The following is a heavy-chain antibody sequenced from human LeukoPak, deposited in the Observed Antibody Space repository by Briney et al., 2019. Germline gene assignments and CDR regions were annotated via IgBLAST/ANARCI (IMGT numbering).Heavy chain of an antibody. D-gene: IGHD3-16*01. J-gene: IGHJ6*02. V-gene: IGHV3-33*01. Sequence: GGSLRLPCAASGFTFSSYGMHWVRQAPGKGLEWVAVIWYDGSNKYYADSVKGRFTISRDNSKNTLYLQMNSLRAEDTAAYYCARDDHGGGYYYYGMNVWGQGTTVTVSS. CDR2: IWYDGSNK. CDR3: ARDDHGGGYYYYGMNV. CDR1: GFTFSSYG.